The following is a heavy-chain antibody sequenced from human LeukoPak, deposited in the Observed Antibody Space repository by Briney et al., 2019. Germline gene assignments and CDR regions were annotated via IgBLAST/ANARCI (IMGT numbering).Heavy chain of an antibody. J-gene: IGHJ5*02. V-gene: IGHV3-11*01. D-gene: IGHD3-22*01. Sequence: GGSLRLSCAASGFTLSDYYMSWLRQAPGRGLEWVSYIIRSGSTIYYAGSVKGRFTLSRDNATNTLYLQMNSLRAKDTAVYYCARVGVYYYDSSGYSNWFDPWGQGTLVTVSS. CDR3: ARVGVYYYDSSGYSNWFDP. CDR2: IIRSGSTI. CDR1: GFTLSDYY.